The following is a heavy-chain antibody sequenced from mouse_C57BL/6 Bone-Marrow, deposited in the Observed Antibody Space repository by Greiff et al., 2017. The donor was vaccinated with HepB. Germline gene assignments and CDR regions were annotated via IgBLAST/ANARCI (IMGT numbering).Heavy chain of an antibody. D-gene: IGHD4-1*01. J-gene: IGHJ4*01. CDR1: GFTFSDFY. CDR2: SRNKANDYTT. Sequence: EVKVVESGGGLVQSGRSLRLSCATSGFTFSDFYMEWVRQAPGKGLEWIAASRNKANDYTTEYSASVKGRFIVSRDTSQSILYLQMNALRAEDTAIYYCARDADWDYAMDYWGQGTSVTVS. V-gene: IGHV7-1*01. CDR3: ARDADWDYAMDY.